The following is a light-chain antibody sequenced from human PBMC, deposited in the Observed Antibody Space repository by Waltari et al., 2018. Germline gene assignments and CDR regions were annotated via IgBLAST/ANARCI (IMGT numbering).Light chain of an antibody. CDR1: QDIRND. V-gene: IGKV1-6*02. CDR2: SAS. Sequence: AIQMTQSPSSLSASVGDRVTITCRAKQDIRNDLAWYQQKPGKAPNLLIYSASNLQSGVPSRFSGGGFGTDFTLTISGLQAEDFATYYCLQDYNSWTFGQGTKVEI. CDR3: LQDYNSWT. J-gene: IGKJ1*01.